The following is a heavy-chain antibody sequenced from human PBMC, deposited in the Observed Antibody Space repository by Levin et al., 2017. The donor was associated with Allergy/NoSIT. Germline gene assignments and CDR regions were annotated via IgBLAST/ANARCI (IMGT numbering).Heavy chain of an antibody. CDR2: VNGGGGAT. CDR1: GFTFGAYA. J-gene: IGHJ4*02. V-gene: IGHV3-23*01. CDR3: AKPPTRDGDYPFDY. Sequence: PGGSLRLSCAASGFTFGAYAMSWVRQAPGKGLEWVSTVNGGGGATYYADSVKGRFTISRDNSKNTLYLQMNSLRAEDTAVYYCAKPPTRDGDYPFDYWGQGTLVTVSS. D-gene: IGHD4-17*01.